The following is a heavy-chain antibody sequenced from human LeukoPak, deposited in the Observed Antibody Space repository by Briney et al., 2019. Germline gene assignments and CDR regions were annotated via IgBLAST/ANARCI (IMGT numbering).Heavy chain of an antibody. CDR2: INSDGSST. Sequence: PGGSLRLSCAASGFTFSSYWMHWVRQAPGKGLVWVSRINSDGSSTSYADSVKGRFTISRDNAKNTLYLQMNSLRAEDTAVYYCARDLRSYYYDSSGYDGGFWGQGTLVTVSS. J-gene: IGHJ4*02. CDR1: GFTFSSYW. V-gene: IGHV3-74*01. D-gene: IGHD3-22*01. CDR3: ARDLRSYYYDSSGYDGGF.